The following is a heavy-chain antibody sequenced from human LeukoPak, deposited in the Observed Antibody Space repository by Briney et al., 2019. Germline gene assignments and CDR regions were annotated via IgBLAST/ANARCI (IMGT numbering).Heavy chain of an antibody. CDR3: ARKGVRFGTNWFDP. V-gene: IGHV1-8*02. J-gene: IGHJ5*02. CDR1: GYTFTASGHY. CDR2: MNPNSGNT. Sequence: ASVKVSCKASGYTFTASGHYIHWVRRAPGQGLEWMGWMNPNSGNTGYAQKFQGRVTMTRNTSISTAYMELSSLRSEDTAVYYCARKGVRFGTNWFDPWGQGTLVTVSS. D-gene: IGHD3-10*01.